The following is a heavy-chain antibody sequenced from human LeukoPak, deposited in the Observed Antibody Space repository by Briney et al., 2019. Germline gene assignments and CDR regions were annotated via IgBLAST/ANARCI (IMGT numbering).Heavy chain of an antibody. CDR1: GYTFTGYY. CDR3: AGEDTADAFDI. V-gene: IGHV1-2*06. D-gene: IGHD5-18*01. CDR2: INPNSGGT. Sequence: ASVKVSCKASGYTFTGYYMHWVRQAPGQGLEWMGRINPNSGGTNYAQKFQGRVTMTRDTSVSTAYMELSRLRSDDTAVYYCAGEDTADAFDIWGQGTMVTVSS. J-gene: IGHJ3*02.